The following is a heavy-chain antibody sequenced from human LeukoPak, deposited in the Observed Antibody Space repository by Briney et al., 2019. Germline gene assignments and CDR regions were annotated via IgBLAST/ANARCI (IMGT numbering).Heavy chain of an antibody. V-gene: IGHV3-30*18. D-gene: IGHD3-10*01. J-gene: IGHJ4*02. CDR1: GFTFSSYG. CDR3: AKGGQYYYGSGSLDY. CDR2: ISYDGSNK. Sequence: GGSLRLSCAASGFTFSSYGMHWVRQAPGKGLEWVAVISYDGSNKYYADSVKGRFTISRDNSKNTLYLQMNSLRAEDTAVYYCAKGGQYYYGSGSLDYWGQGTLVTVSS.